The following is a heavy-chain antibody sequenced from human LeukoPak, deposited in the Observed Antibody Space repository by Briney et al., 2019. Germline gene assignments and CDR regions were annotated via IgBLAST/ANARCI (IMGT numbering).Heavy chain of an antibody. CDR1: GGTFSSYA. V-gene: IGHV1-69*04. J-gene: IGHJ5*02. CDR3: ARDRITILGVVIIKLSWFDP. CDR2: IIPILGIA. D-gene: IGHD3-3*01. Sequence: ASVKVSCKASGGTFSSYAISWVRQAPGQGLEWMGRIIPILGIANYAQKFQGRVTITADKSTSTAYMELSSLRSEDTAVYYCARDRITILGVVIIKLSWFDPWGQGTLVTVSS.